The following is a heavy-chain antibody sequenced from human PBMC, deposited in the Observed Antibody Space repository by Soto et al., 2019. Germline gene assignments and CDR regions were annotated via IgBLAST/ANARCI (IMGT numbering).Heavy chain of an antibody. Sequence: GGSLRLSCAASGFTFSSYAMHWVRQAPGKGLERVAVIWHDGSEKYYADSVRGRFTVSRDNSKNKLDLQMNSLRAEDTAVYYCAKDQKGCSGGSCHHYYYYGMDVWGQGTTVTVSS. CDR1: GFTFSSYA. CDR3: AKDQKGCSGGSCHHYYYYGMDV. V-gene: IGHV3-33*06. D-gene: IGHD2-15*01. CDR2: IWHDGSEK. J-gene: IGHJ6*02.